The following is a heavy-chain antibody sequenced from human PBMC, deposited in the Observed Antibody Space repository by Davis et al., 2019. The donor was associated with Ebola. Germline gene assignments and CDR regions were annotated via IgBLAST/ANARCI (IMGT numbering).Heavy chain of an antibody. J-gene: IGHJ6*02. CDR2: INHSGST. CDR1: GGSISSYY. Sequence: MPGGSLRLSCTVSGGSISSYYWSWIRQPPGKGLEWIGEINHSGSTNYNPSLKSRVTISVDTSKNQFSLKLSSVTAADTAVYYCARRPAVYYYYYGMDVWGQGTTVTVSS. V-gene: IGHV4-34*01. CDR3: ARRPAVYYYYYGMDV.